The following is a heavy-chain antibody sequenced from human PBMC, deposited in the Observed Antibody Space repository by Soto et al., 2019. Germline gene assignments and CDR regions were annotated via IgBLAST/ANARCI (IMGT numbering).Heavy chain of an antibody. J-gene: IGHJ4*02. D-gene: IGHD2-2*02. CDR1: GFTFSGSA. CDR3: TSYGLGVPAAIGY. CDR2: IRSKANSYAT. V-gene: IGHV3-73*01. Sequence: LRLSCAASGFTFSGSAMHWVRQASGKGLEWVGRIRSKANSYATAYAASVKGRFTISRDDSKNTAYLQMNSLKTEDTAVYYCTSYGLGVPAAIGYWGQGTLVTVSS.